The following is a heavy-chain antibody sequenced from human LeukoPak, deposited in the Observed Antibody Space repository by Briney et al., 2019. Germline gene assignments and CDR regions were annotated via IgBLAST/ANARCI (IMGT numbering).Heavy chain of an antibody. CDR3: AREGGGAFLDAFDI. CDR2: INSDGIIT. V-gene: IGHV3-74*01. Sequence: GGSLRLSCAASGFTFSNYWMHWVRQAPGKGLVWVSRINSDGIITNYEDSVQGRFTISRDNAKNTLYLQMNGLRAEDTAAYYCAREGGGAFLDAFDIWGQGAKVTISS. J-gene: IGHJ3*02. CDR1: GFTFSNYW. D-gene: IGHD2-21*01.